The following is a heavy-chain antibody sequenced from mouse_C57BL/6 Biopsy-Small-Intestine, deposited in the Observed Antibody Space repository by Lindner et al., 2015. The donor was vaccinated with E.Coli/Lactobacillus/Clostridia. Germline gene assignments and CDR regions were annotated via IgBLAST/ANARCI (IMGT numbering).Heavy chain of an antibody. Sequence: SVKVSCKASGYTFTDYYMHWVRQAPGQGLEWMGWINPNSGGTNYAQKFQGWVTMTRDTSISTAYMELSRLRSDDAAVYYCASSTAVVTPNAFDIWGQGTMVTVSS. CDR3: ASSTAVVTPNAFDI. CDR1: GYTFTDYY. D-gene: IGHD2-1*01. J-gene: IGHJ3*01. CDR2: INPNSGGT. V-gene: IGHV1-22*01.